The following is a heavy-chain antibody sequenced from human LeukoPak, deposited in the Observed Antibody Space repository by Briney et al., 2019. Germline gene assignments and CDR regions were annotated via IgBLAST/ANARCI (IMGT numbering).Heavy chain of an antibody. CDR1: GFTFSSYE. J-gene: IGHJ6*04. Sequence: GGSLRLSCAASGFTFSSYEVNWVRQAPGEGGEWVSYISSSGSTIYYADSVNRRFTISRDNAKNPLYLQMNSLRAEDTAVYYCAELGITMIGGVWGKGTTVTISS. D-gene: IGHD3-10*02. CDR3: AELGITMIGGV. V-gene: IGHV3-48*03. CDR2: ISSSGSTI.